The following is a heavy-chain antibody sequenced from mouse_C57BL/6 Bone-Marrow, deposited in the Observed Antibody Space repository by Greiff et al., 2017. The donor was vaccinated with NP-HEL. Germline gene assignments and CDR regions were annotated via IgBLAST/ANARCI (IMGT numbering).Heavy chain of an antibody. V-gene: IGHV1-69*01. CDR3: ARDYYGSSYTYYYAMDY. Sequence: QVQLQQPGAELVMPGASVELSCKASGYTFTSYWMHWVKQRPGQGLEWIGEIDPSDSYTNYNQKFKGKSTLTVDKSSSTAYMQLSSLTSEDSAVYYCARDYYGSSYTYYYAMDYWGQGTSVTVSS. J-gene: IGHJ4*01. CDR1: GYTFTSYW. CDR2: IDPSDSYT. D-gene: IGHD1-1*01.